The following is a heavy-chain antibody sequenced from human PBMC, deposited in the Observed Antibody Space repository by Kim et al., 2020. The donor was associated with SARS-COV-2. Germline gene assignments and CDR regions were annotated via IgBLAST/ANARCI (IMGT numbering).Heavy chain of an antibody. D-gene: IGHD3-16*01. CDR2: GST. Sequence: GSTNYNPALKSRVTISVDTSKNQFSLKLSSVTAADTAVYYCARGLGAFDIWGQGTMVTVSS. CDR3: ARGLGAFDI. V-gene: IGHV4-59*09. J-gene: IGHJ3*02.